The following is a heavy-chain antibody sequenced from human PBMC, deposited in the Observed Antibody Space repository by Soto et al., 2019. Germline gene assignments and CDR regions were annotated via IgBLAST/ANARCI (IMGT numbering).Heavy chain of an antibody. J-gene: IGHJ6*02. Sequence: EVQLVESGGGLVKPGGSLRLSCAASGFTFSSYSMNWVRQAPGKWLEWVSSISSSSSYIYYADSVKGRFTISRDNAKNSLYLQMNSLRAEDTAVYYCARDWGYSSSWPTHGMDVWGQGTTVTVSS. D-gene: IGHD6-13*01. CDR2: ISSSSSYI. CDR3: ARDWGYSSSWPTHGMDV. V-gene: IGHV3-21*01. CDR1: GFTFSSYS.